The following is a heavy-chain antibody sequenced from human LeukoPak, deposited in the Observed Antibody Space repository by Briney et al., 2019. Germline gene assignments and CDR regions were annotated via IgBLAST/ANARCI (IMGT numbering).Heavy chain of an antibody. CDR3: ARAFRLGVNV. CDR1: GFSFSSYW. V-gene: IGHV3-7*02. D-gene: IGHD3-16*01. Sequence: GGSLTLSCAASGFSFSSYWMSWVRQAPGKGLEWVGNIKYGGSEKYYVDSVKSRVTISIDNAKNPLYLQMNSVTAEDTAVYYCARAFRLGVNVWGQGTMVTVSS. J-gene: IGHJ3*01. CDR2: IKYGGSEK.